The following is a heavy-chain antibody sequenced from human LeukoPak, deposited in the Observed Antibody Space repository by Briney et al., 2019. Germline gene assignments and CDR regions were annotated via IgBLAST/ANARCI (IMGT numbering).Heavy chain of an antibody. V-gene: IGHV3-23*05. Sequence: PGGSLRLSCAASGFTFSGYAMNWVRQAPGKGLEWVSLIFASGSTTKYADSVKGRFTISRDNSKNTLYLQMNSLRAEDTAVYFCARGGGLDVWGQGATVTVSS. CDR2: IFASGSTT. J-gene: IGHJ6*02. D-gene: IGHD3-16*01. CDR1: GFTFSGYA. CDR3: ARGGGLDV.